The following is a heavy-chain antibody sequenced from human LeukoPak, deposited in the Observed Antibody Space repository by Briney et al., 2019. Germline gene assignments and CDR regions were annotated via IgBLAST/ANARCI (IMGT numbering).Heavy chain of an antibody. D-gene: IGHD3-22*01. J-gene: IGHJ4*02. CDR1: GFSFSSYA. Sequence: PGGSLGLSCAASGFSFSSYAMSWDRQAPGKGLEWVSGISSSGGSPYYADSVQGRFTISRDNSKNTLFLQMTGLRAEDTAVYYCADLGTTYYYDRSTYWGQGTLVAVSS. CDR3: ADLGTTYYYDRSTY. CDR2: ISSSGGSP. V-gene: IGHV3-23*01.